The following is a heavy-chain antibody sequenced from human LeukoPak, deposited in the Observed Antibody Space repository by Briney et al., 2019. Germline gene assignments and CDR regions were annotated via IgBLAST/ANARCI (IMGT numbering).Heavy chain of an antibody. J-gene: IGHJ6*03. D-gene: IGHD6-19*01. CDR1: GFRFNTYW. Sequence: GGSLRLSCAASGFRFNTYWMSWVRQAPGKGLEWVAFIRYDGSNKYYADSVKGRFTISRDNSKNTLYLQMNSLRAEDTAVYYCAKDGLPIAVLYYYYYMDVWGKGTTVTISS. V-gene: IGHV3-30*02. CDR2: IRYDGSNK. CDR3: AKDGLPIAVLYYYYYMDV.